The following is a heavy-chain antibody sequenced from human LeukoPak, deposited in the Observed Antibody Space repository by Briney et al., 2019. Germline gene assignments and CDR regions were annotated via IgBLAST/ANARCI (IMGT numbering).Heavy chain of an antibody. CDR3: ARDRDIVATYNWFAP. D-gene: IGHD5-12*01. V-gene: IGHV3-33*08. CDR1: GFTFSSFS. CDR2: IWYDGSNK. Sequence: GGSLRLSCAASGFTFSSFSMNWVRQAPGKGLEWVAVIWYDGSNKYYADSVKGRFTISRDNSKNTLYLQMNSLRAEDTAVYYCARDRDIVATYNWFAPWGQGPLVTVSS. J-gene: IGHJ5*02.